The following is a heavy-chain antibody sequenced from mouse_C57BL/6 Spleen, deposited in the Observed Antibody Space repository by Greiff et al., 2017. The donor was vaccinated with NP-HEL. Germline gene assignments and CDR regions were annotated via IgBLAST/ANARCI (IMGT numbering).Heavy chain of an antibody. CDR2: IYPGSGST. V-gene: IGHV1-55*01. CDR3: AREGGLLLRSDWYFDV. Sequence: VKLQQPGAELVKPGASVKMSCKASGYTFTSYWITWVKQRPGQGLEWIGDIYPGSGSTNYNEKFKSKATLTVDTSSSTAYMQLSSLTSEDSAVYYCAREGGLLLRSDWYFDVWGTGTTVTVSS. CDR1: GYTFTSYW. D-gene: IGHD1-1*01. J-gene: IGHJ1*03.